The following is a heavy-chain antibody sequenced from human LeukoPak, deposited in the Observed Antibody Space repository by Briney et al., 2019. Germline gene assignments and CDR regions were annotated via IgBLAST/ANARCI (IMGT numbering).Heavy chain of an antibody. D-gene: IGHD6-19*01. V-gene: IGHV3-7*03. Sequence: GGSLRLSCAASGFTFSSYWVSWVRQAPGKGLEWVANIKQDGSEKYYVDSVKGRFTISRDNAKNSLYLQMNSLRAEDTAVYYCARDRDSSGWRFDYWGQGTLVTVSS. CDR3: ARDRDSSGWRFDY. CDR2: IKQDGSEK. CDR1: GFTFSSYW. J-gene: IGHJ4*02.